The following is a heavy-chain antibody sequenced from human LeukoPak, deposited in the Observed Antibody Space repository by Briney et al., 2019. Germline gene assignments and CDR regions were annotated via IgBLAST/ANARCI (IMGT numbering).Heavy chain of an antibody. Sequence: PSETLSLTCTVSGGSISSSSYYWGWIRQPPGKGLEWIGSIYYSGSTNYNPSLRSRVTISVDTSKNQFSLKLSSVTAADTAVYYCARAGGSGDAFDIWGQGTMVTVSS. CDR2: IYYSGST. CDR1: GGSISSSSYY. CDR3: ARAGGSGDAFDI. J-gene: IGHJ3*02. D-gene: IGHD3-10*01. V-gene: IGHV4-39*07.